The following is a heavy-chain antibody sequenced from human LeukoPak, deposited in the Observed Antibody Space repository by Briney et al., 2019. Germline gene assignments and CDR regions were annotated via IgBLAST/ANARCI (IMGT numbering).Heavy chain of an antibody. V-gene: IGHV1-2*02. D-gene: IGHD5-18*01. CDR2: INPNSGST. CDR1: GYTFTGYY. CDR3: ARVWGGEDTAMVRMYYYYYGMDV. J-gene: IGHJ6*02. Sequence: ASVKVSCKASGYTFTGYYMHWVRQAPGQGLEWMGWINPNSGSTNYAQKFQGRVTMTRDTSISTAYMELSRLRSDDTAVYYCARVWGGEDTAMVRMYYYYYGMDVWGQGTTVTVSS.